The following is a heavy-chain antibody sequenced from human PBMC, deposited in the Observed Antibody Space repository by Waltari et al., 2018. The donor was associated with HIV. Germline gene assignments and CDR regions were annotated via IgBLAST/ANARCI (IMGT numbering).Heavy chain of an antibody. CDR3: ARGGRYSSSLAELDF. V-gene: IGHV4-38-2*01. Sequence: QVQLQESGPGLVKPSETLSLTFAVSGYSISRGFYWVWIRQPPGKGLEWIGSIYHSGNTFYSPSLKSRVTMSVDTSKNQFSLKLSSVTAADTAMYYCARGGRYSSSLAELDFWGQGTLVTVSS. CDR2: IYHSGNT. CDR1: GYSISRGFY. J-gene: IGHJ4*02. D-gene: IGHD6-6*01.